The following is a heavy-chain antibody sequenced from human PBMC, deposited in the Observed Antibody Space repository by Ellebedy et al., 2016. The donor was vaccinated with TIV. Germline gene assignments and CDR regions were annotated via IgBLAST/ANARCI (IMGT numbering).Heavy chain of an antibody. J-gene: IGHJ4*02. CDR2: FYSGGST. CDR3: ARKTDTGTSGDY. V-gene: IGHV3-53*01. Sequence: GESLKISCAASGFTVGNNFMSWVRQAPGKGLEWVSLFYSGGSTAYEDSVKGGFTISRNSSKNTLYLQMNSLRAEDTAMYYCARKTDTGTSGDYWGQGTPVTVSS. CDR1: GFTVGNNF. D-gene: IGHD1-1*01.